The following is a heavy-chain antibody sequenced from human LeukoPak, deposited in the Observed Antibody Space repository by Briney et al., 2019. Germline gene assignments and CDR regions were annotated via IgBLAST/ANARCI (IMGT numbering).Heavy chain of an antibody. Sequence: GGSLRLSCAASGFTFGSYWMHWVRQAPGEGLVWVSRIKGDGSSTSYADSVKGRFIISRDNAKNTLYLQMNSLRAEDTAVYYCASQRGGSNYGWVSDYWGQGTLVTVSS. V-gene: IGHV3-74*01. CDR3: ASQRGGSNYGWVSDY. CDR2: IKGDGSST. CDR1: GFTFGSYW. D-gene: IGHD5-18*01. J-gene: IGHJ4*02.